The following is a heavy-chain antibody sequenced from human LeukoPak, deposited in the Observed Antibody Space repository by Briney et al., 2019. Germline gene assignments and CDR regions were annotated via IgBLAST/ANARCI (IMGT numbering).Heavy chain of an antibody. CDR1: GFTFTTYT. J-gene: IGHJ4*02. CDR2: VVGNGGTT. Sequence: GGSLGLSCAASGFTFTTYTIHWIRQAPGKGLEYVSAVVGNGGTTYYADSVRGRFTISRDNSKNTVYLQMGSLRAEDTAVYYCARERAYYYFDYWGQGTLVTVSS. CDR3: ARERAYYYFDY. D-gene: IGHD2-21*01. V-gene: IGHV3-64*02.